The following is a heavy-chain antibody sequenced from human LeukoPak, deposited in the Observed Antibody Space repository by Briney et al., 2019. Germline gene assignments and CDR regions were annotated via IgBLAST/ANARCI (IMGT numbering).Heavy chain of an antibody. V-gene: IGHV4-59*01. CDR1: GGSISSYY. Sequence: SETLSLTCTVSGGSISSYYWSWIRQPPGKGLEWIGYIYYSGSTNYNPSLKSRVTISVDTSKNQFSLKLSSVTAADTAVYYCARAVTGYWSSTSCQYYFDYWGQGTLVTVSS. CDR3: ARAVTGYWSSTSCQYYFDY. CDR2: IYYSGST. J-gene: IGHJ4*02. D-gene: IGHD2-2*01.